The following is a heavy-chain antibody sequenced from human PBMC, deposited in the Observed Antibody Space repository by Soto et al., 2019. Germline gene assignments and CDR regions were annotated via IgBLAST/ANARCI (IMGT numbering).Heavy chain of an antibody. J-gene: IGHJ5*02. CDR2: ASPDGTST. CDR1: GFTFSSFW. CDR3: TRHGSGDYFLFDP. D-gene: IGHD4-17*01. V-gene: IGHV3-74*01. Sequence: EVQLVESGGGLVQPGGSLRLSCAASGFTFSSFWMHWVRQAPGKGLEWVSRASPDGTSTSYADSVKGRFTISRDNAKNTLFMQMNSLRAEDTAVYYYTRHGSGDYFLFDPWGQGTLVTVSS.